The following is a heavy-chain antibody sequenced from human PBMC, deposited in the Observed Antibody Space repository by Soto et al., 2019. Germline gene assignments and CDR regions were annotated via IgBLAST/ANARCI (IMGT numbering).Heavy chain of an antibody. D-gene: IGHD2-2*01. J-gene: IGHJ4*02. CDR1: GGSIISSSYY. V-gene: IGHV4-39*01. CDR3: ARHASRGCSSPSCMTES. Sequence: PSETLSLTCTVSGGSIISSSYYWGWIRQPPGKGLEWIGSISYSGSTYYNPSLKSRVTISVDTSKNQFSLKLSSVTAADTAVYYCARHASRGCSSPSCMTESWGQGTLVTVSS. CDR2: ISYSGST.